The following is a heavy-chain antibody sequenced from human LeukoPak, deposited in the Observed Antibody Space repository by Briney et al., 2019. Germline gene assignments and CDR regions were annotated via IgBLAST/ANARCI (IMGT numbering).Heavy chain of an antibody. J-gene: IGHJ5*02. CDR3: ARVIGYYDSSGYYYCWFDP. CDR1: GYTFTSYA. Sequence: ASVKVSCKASGYTFTSYAMNWVRQAPGQGLEWMGWINTNTRNPTYAQGFTGRFVFSLDTSVSTAYLQISSLKAEDTAVYYCARVIGYYDSSGYYYCWFDPWGQGTLVTVSS. CDR2: INTNTRNP. D-gene: IGHD3-22*01. V-gene: IGHV7-4-1*02.